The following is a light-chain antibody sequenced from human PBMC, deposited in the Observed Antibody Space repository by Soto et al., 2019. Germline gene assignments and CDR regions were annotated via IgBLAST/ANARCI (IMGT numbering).Light chain of an antibody. CDR1: QTISKY. Sequence: DIQMSQSPSSLSASVGDRVTITCRASQTISKYLAWHQQKPGKAPNAKIYAASSLQSDVPSRFSGSGSGTDFTLTISNLQTEDFATYYCQQTYTTPITFGQGTRVEIK. J-gene: IGKJ5*01. V-gene: IGKV1-39*01. CDR2: AAS. CDR3: QQTYTTPIT.